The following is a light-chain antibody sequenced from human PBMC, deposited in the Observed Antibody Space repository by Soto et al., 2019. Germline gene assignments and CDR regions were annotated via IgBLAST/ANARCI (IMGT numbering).Light chain of an antibody. CDR3: QKYNSAPWT. CDR1: QGINIY. J-gene: IGKJ1*01. CDR2: GSS. V-gene: IGKV1-27*01. Sequence: DIQMTQSPSSLSASVGDRVTITCRASQGINIYLAWYQQKPGKVPKLLMYGSSTLQSGVPSRFSGSGSGTDFTLTISSLQPEDDATYYCQKYNSAPWTFGQGTKVEIK.